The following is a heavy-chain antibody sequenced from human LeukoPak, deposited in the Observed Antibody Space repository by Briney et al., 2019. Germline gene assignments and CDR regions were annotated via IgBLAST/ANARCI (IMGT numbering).Heavy chain of an antibody. CDR2: INPNSGGT. Sequence: GASMKVSCKASGYTFTGYYIHWLRQAPGQGLEWMGVINPNSGGTNYAQKFQGRVTMTRDTSISTAYMGLSRLTSDDTAVYYCARDLEGYHYGSGNYPQWGQGTLITVSS. V-gene: IGHV1-2*02. D-gene: IGHD3-10*01. J-gene: IGHJ4*02. CDR3: ARDLEGYHYGSGNYPQ. CDR1: GYTFTGYY.